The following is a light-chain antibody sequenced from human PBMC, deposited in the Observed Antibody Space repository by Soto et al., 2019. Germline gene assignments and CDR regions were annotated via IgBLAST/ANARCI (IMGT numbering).Light chain of an antibody. CDR3: SSYTTRNTVL. Sequence: QSALTQPASVSGSPGQSITISCTGTSSDVGGYTYVSWYQQHPGRAPKLMIYEVSNRPSGVSNRFSGSESGNTASLTISGLQAEDEADYYCSSYTTRNTVLFGGGTKLTVL. CDR1: SSDVGGYTY. CDR2: EVS. V-gene: IGLV2-14*01. J-gene: IGLJ2*01.